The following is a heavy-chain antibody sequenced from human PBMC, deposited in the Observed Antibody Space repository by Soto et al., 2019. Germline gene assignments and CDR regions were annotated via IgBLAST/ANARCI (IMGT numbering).Heavy chain of an antibody. J-gene: IGHJ5*02. D-gene: IGHD2-21*02. V-gene: IGHV4-4*02. Sequence: SETLSLTCAVSGGSISSSNWWSWVRQPPGKGLEWIGEIYHSGSTNYNPSLKSRVTISVDKSKNQFSLKLSSVTAADTAVYYCARAGSTVTAYTTYNWFDPWGQGTLGTVSS. CDR3: ARAGSTVTAYTTYNWFDP. CDR1: GGSISSSNW. CDR2: IYHSGST.